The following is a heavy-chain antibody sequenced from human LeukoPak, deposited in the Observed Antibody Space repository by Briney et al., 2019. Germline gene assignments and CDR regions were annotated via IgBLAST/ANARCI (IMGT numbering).Heavy chain of an antibody. D-gene: IGHD1-1*01. Sequence: PGGSLRLSCAASGFTFSFYEMNWVRQAPGKGLEWVSYISSSGSTIYYADSVKGRFTISRDNAKNSLYLQMNSLRAEDTAVYYCARARYNWNDDYWGQGTLVTVSS. CDR3: ARARYNWNDDY. CDR2: ISSSGSTI. J-gene: IGHJ4*02. CDR1: GFTFSFYE. V-gene: IGHV3-48*03.